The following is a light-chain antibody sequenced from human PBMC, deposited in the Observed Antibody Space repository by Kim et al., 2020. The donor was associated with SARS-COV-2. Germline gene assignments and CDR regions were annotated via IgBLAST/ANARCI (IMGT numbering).Light chain of an antibody. J-gene: IGLJ3*02. CDR3: QAWDSTAEV. Sequence: SYELTQPPSVSVSPGQTASITCSGDNLGDKYACWYQQKPGQSPVLVIYRDSKRPSGIPERFSGSNSGNTATLTISGTQAMDEADYYCQAWDSTAEVFGGGTKVTVL. V-gene: IGLV3-1*01. CDR1: NLGDKY. CDR2: RDS.